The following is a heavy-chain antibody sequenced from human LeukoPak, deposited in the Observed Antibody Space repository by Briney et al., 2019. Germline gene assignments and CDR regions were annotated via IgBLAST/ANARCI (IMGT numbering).Heavy chain of an antibody. CDR1: GFTFSSYA. D-gene: IGHD1-20*01. J-gene: IGHJ6*02. V-gene: IGHV3-64*01. CDR2: ISSNGGST. CDR3: ARGHNWRYGHYYYGMDV. Sequence: GGSLRLSCAASGFTFSSYAMHWVRQAPGKGLEYVSAISSNGGSTYYANSVKGRFTISRDNSKNTLYLQMGSLRAEDMAVYYCARGHNWRYGHYYYGMDVWGQGTTVTVSS.